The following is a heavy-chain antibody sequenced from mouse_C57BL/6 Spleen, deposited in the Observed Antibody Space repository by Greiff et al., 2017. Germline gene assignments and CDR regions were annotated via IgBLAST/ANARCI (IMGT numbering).Heavy chain of an antibody. CDR2: IYPGSGST. D-gene: IGHD2-5*01. Sequence: QVQLQQPGAELVKPGASVKMSCKASGYTFTSYWITWVKQRPGQGLEWIGDIYPGSGSTNYNEKFKSKATLTVDTSSSTAYMQLSSLTSEDSAVYYCARPSYYSNSLFAYWGQGTLVTVSA. CDR3: ARPSYYSNSLFAY. CDR1: GYTFTSYW. V-gene: IGHV1-55*01. J-gene: IGHJ3*01.